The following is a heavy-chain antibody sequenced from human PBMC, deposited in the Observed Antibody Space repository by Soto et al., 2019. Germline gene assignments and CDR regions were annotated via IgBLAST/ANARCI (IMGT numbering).Heavy chain of an antibody. CDR2: IYYSGGT. CDR1: GGSIYFSSYW. Sequence: SETLSLTCTVSGGSIYFSSYWWGWIRQSPGKGLEWIGSIYYSGGTHYNPSLKSRVTISIDTSKNQIFLDLSSVTAADTAVYFCAPMVLGVIKTSNYYYGLDAWGQGTTVTVSS. D-gene: IGHD3-10*01. CDR3: APMVLGVIKTSNYYYGLDA. V-gene: IGHV4-39*01. J-gene: IGHJ6*02.